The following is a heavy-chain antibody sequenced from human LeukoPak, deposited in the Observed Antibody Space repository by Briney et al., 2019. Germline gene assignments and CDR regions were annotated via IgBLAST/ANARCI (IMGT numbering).Heavy chain of an antibody. Sequence: GSLRLSCAASGFTFSSYWMSWVRQAPGKGLEWIGEINHSGSTNYNPSLKSRVTISVDTSKNQFSLNLSSVTAADTAVYYCARRISHVAHGRGYFYSYYMDVWGKGTTVTVSS. D-gene: IGHD2/OR15-2a*01. J-gene: IGHJ6*03. CDR2: INHSGST. CDR3: ARRISHVAHGRGYFYSYYMDV. CDR1: GFTFSSYW. V-gene: IGHV4-34*01.